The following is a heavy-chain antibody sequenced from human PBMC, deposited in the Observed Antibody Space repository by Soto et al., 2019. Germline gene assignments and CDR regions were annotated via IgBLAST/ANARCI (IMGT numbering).Heavy chain of an antibody. CDR1: GFTFSLYS. CDR2: ISRSSSYI. Sequence: EVQLVESGGGLVKPGGSLRLSCAASGFTFSLYSMIWVRQAPGKGLQWVSSISRSSSYIYYADSAKGRFSISRDNAKNSLYLQMNSLRAEDTALYDCVRSRATDSRPDYWGQGTLVTVSS. V-gene: IGHV3-21*02. D-gene: IGHD3-22*01. CDR3: VRSRATDSRPDY. J-gene: IGHJ4*02.